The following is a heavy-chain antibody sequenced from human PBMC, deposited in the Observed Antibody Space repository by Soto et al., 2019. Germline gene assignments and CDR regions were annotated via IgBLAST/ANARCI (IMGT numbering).Heavy chain of an antibody. Sequence: PGGSLKLSCAASGFTFRVYSMNWVRQTPGKGLEWVSSISRSSSYIYYADSVKGRFTISRDNAENSLYLQMNSLRAEDTAVYYCARVAPPYDFWSGYIGNWFDPWGQGTLVTVSS. CDR3: ARVAPPYDFWSGYIGNWFDP. D-gene: IGHD3-3*01. J-gene: IGHJ5*02. CDR1: GFTFRVYS. CDR2: ISRSSSYI. V-gene: IGHV3-21*01.